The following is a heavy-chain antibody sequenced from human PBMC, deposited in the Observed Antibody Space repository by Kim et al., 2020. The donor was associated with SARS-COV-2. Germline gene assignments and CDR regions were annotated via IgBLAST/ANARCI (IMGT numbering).Heavy chain of an antibody. Sequence: GGSLRLSCAASGFTFSSYGMHWVRQAPGKGLEWVAVISYDGSNKYYADSVKGRFTISRDNSKNTLYLQMNSLRAEDTAVYYCAKDWLRTTVTHPDDFYYGMDVWGPGAPVTVSS. CDR1: GFTFSSYG. CDR3: AKDWLRTTVTHPDDFYYGMDV. CDR2: ISYDGSNK. J-gene: IGHJ6*02. D-gene: IGHD4-17*01. V-gene: IGHV3-30*18.